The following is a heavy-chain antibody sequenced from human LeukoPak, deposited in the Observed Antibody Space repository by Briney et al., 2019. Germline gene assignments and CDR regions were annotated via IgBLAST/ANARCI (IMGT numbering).Heavy chain of an antibody. Sequence: SETLSLTCTVSGGSISSYYWSWIRQPPGKGLEWIGYIYYSGSTNYNPSLKSRVTISVDTSKNQFSLKLSSVTAADTAMYYCARGSGSYGSNMDVWGKGTTVTISS. CDR3: ARGSGSYGSNMDV. CDR1: GGSISSYY. J-gene: IGHJ6*03. D-gene: IGHD3-10*01. V-gene: IGHV4-59*01. CDR2: IYYSGST.